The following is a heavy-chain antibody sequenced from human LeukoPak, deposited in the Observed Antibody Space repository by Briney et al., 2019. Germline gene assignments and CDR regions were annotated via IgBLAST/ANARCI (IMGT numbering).Heavy chain of an antibody. CDR1: GFTFSSYG. CDR3: AKKETYYYDSPLGY. V-gene: IGHV3-30*18. Sequence: PGGSLRLSCAASGFTFSSYGMHWVRQAPGKGLEWVAVISYDGSNKYYADSVKGRFTISRDNSKNTLYLQMNSLRAEDTAVYYCAKKETYYYDSPLGYWGQGTLVTVSS. CDR2: ISYDGSNK. D-gene: IGHD3-22*01. J-gene: IGHJ4*02.